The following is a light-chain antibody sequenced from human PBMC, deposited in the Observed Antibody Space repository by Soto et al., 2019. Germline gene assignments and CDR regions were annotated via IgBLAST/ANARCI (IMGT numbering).Light chain of an antibody. Sequence: QSALTQPASVSGSPGQSVTISCTGTSSDVGGYNYVSWYQQHPGKVPKLIIYEVYNRPSGISHRFSGSKSGNMASLTISGLQAEDEADYYCQSYDSSLSGFVFGTGTKVTVL. CDR2: EVY. J-gene: IGLJ1*01. CDR1: SSDVGGYNY. CDR3: QSYDSSLSGFV. V-gene: IGLV2-14*01.